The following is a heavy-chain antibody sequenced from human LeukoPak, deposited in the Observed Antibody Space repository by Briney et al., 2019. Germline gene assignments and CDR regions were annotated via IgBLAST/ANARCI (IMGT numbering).Heavy chain of an antibody. CDR2: IYYSGST. D-gene: IGHD3-16*02. J-gene: IGHJ5*02. V-gene: IGHV4-30-4*01. CDR3: ARTRSPGGVYDYVWGSYRYNDWFDP. Sequence: SQTLSLTCSVSGGSISSGDYYWSWIRQPPGKGLEWIGHIYYSGSTHHNPSLKSRVTISVDTSKNQFSLKLSSVTAADTAVYYCARTRSPGGVYDYVWGSYRYNDWFDPWGQGTLVTVSS. CDR1: GGSISSGDYY.